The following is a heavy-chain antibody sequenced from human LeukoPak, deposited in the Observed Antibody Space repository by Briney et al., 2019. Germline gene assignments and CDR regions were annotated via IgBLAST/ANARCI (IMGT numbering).Heavy chain of an antibody. J-gene: IGHJ4*02. CDR1: GYTFTGYY. V-gene: IGHV1-2*02. CDR3: ARDAIVRDYSNSDY. Sequence: ASVTVSCKASGYTFTGYYIHWVRQAPGQGLEWMGWINTNSGATNYAQKFQGRVTMTRDTSISTAYMELSRLTSDDTAVYYCARDAIVRDYSNSDYWGQGTLVTGSS. CDR2: INTNSGAT. D-gene: IGHD4-11*01.